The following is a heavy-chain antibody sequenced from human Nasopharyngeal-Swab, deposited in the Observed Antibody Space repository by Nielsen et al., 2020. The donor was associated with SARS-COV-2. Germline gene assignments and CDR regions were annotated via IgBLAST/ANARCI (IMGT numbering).Heavy chain of an antibody. J-gene: IGHJ4*02. V-gene: IGHV1-18*01. CDR1: GYTFTSYG. D-gene: IGHD3-22*01. Sequence: ASVKVSCKASGYTFTSYGISWVRQAPGQGLEWMGWISAYNGNTNYAQKLQGRVTMTTDTSTSTAYMELSSLRSEDTAVYYCARDYLWSSGYVFDYWGQGTLVTVSS. CDR3: ARDYLWSSGYVFDY. CDR2: ISAYNGNT.